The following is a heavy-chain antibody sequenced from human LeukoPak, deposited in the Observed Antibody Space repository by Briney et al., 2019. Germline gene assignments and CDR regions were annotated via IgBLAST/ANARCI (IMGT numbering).Heavy chain of an antibody. CDR3: ARTGDPAYDVFDI. CDR2: INPDSGAT. CDR1: GYIFIDHY. D-gene: IGHD7-27*01. Sequence: ASVKVSCKASGYIFIDHYMHWVRQAPGQGLEWMGWINPDSGATNYAQKFQGGVTMTRDTSISTAYMELSGLRSDDTAVYHCARTGDPAYDVFDIWGQGTLVTVSS. V-gene: IGHV1-2*02. J-gene: IGHJ3*02.